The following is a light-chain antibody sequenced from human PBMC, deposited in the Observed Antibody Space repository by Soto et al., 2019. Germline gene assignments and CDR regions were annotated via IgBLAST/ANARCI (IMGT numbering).Light chain of an antibody. J-gene: IGKJ1*01. CDR2: GVS. V-gene: IGKV3-15*01. Sequence: IRMTQSACTLSVTDGERATLSCRASQSVNTNLAWYQQKPGQAPTLLIYGVSTRARGIPPRFSGSGSGTEFTLTISSLQSEDFAVYYCQHYNNWPSWTFGQGTKVDIK. CDR1: QSVNTN. CDR3: QHYNNWPSWT.